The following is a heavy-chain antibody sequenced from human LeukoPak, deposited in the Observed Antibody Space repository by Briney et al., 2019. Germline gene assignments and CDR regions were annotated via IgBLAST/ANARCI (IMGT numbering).Heavy chain of an antibody. D-gene: IGHD5-12*01. CDR2: IRSKAYGGTT. CDR1: GFTFGDYA. CDR3: TRPDDVDIVATMYY. J-gene: IGHJ4*02. Sequence: GGSLRLSCTASGFTFGDYAMSWVRQAPGKGLEWVGFIRSKAYGGTTEYAASVKGRFTISRDDSKSIAYLQMNSLKTEDTAVCYCTRPDDVDIVATMYYWGQGTLVTVSS. V-gene: IGHV3-49*04.